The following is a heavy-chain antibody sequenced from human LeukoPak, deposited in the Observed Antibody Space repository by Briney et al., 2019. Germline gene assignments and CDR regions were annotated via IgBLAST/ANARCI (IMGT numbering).Heavy chain of an antibody. V-gene: IGHV3-23*01. CDR2: VSGSGSTT. CDR3: AKDRRSAEPALSYFDY. CDR1: GFTFSGYA. J-gene: IGHJ4*02. Sequence: GGSLRLSCAASGFTFSGYAMGWVRQAPRKGLEWVSAVSGSGSTTYYADSVKGRFTISRDNSKNTLYLQMNSLRAEDTAVYYCAKDRRSAEPALSYFDYWGQGTLVTVSS. D-gene: IGHD6-13*01.